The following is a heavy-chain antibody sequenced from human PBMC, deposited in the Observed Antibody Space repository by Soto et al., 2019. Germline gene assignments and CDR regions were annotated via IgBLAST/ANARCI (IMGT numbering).Heavy chain of an antibody. Sequence: QVPLVQSGAEVKKPGASVKVSCKASGYTFTSYGISWVRQAPGQGLEWMGWISAYNGNTNYAQKLQGRVTMTTDTSTSTAYMELRSLRSDDTAVYYCARGSLITIFGVVIPNWFDPWGQGTLVTVSS. CDR1: GYTFTSYG. J-gene: IGHJ5*02. CDR3: ARGSLITIFGVVIPNWFDP. CDR2: ISAYNGNT. D-gene: IGHD3-3*01. V-gene: IGHV1-18*01.